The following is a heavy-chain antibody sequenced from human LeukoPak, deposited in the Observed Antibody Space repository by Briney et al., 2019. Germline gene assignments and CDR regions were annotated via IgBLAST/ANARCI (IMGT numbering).Heavy chain of an antibody. V-gene: IGHV3-33*08. CDR2: IWYDGSNK. CDR3: ARRLCSSASCYIDY. CDR1: GFTFSSYA. J-gene: IGHJ4*02. Sequence: GGSLRLSCAASGFTFSSYAMSWVRQAPGKGLEWVAVIWYDGSNKYYADSVKGRFTISRDNSKNTLYLQMNSLRAEDTAVYYCARRLCSSASCYIDYWGQGTLVTVSS. D-gene: IGHD2-2*02.